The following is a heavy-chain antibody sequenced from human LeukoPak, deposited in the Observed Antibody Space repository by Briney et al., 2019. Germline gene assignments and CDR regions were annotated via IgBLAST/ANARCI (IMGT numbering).Heavy chain of an antibody. V-gene: IGHV1-69*05. J-gene: IGHJ4*02. CDR1: GGTFSSYA. CDR2: IIPIFGTA. Sequence: SVKVSCKASGGTFSSYAISWVRQAPGQGLEWMGGIIPIFGTANYAQKFPGRVTITTDESTSTAYMELSSLRSEDTAVYYCARAREATFLPAQYYFDYWGQGTLVTVSS. CDR3: ARAREATFLPAQYYFDY. D-gene: IGHD3-3*02.